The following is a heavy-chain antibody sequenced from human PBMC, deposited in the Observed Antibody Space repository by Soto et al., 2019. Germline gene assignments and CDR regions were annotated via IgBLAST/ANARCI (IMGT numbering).Heavy chain of an antibody. CDR1: GASIRSGGYC. V-gene: IGHV4-31*03. J-gene: IGHJ4*02. CDR2: IYYTGST. Sequence: PSETLSLTCIVSGASIRSGGYCWSWLRQSPGKGLEWIGHIYYTGSTFYSPSLKSRLTISLDTSKNQFSLDLRSVTAADTAMYYCARIEMASIKWGRGTLVTVSS. CDR3: ARIEMASIK.